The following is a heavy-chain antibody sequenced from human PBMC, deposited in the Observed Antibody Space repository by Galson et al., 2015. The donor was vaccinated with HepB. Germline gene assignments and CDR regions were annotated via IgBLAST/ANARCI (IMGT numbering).Heavy chain of an antibody. D-gene: IGHD3-3*01. CDR2: MWYDGSNE. CDR3: AGNSYNIWSGYHDYYMDV. Sequence: SLRLSCAASGFTFSNYGMHWVRQAPGKGLEWVAVMWYDGSNEYYVDSVKGRFTISRDNSKNTLYLQMNNLRAEDTAVYYCAGNSYNIWSGYHDYYMDVWGKGTTVTVSS. J-gene: IGHJ6*03. V-gene: IGHV3-33*01. CDR1: GFTFSNYG.